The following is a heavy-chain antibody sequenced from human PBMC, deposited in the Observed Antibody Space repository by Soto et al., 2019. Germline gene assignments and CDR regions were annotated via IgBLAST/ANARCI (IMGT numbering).Heavy chain of an antibody. CDR1: GFTFSGSA. CDR3: SRVEYVTSSPIG. Sequence: GSLRLSCAASGFTFSGSAIHWVRQASGKGLEWVARIRTKSNGYATTYAASVKGRFTISRDDSKNMAYLQVNGLKTEDTAMYYCSRVEYVTSSPIGWGQGTLVTVSS. D-gene: IGHD6-6*01. V-gene: IGHV3-73*01. J-gene: IGHJ4*02. CDR2: IRTKSNGYAT.